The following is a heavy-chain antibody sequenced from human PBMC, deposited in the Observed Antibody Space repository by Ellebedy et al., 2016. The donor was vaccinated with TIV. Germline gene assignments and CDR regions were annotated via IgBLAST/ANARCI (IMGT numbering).Heavy chain of an antibody. D-gene: IGHD3-9*01. CDR2: LNLDGSTT. J-gene: IGHJ4*02. V-gene: IGHV3-74*01. Sequence: GESLKISCAASGFSFSNYWMHWVRQAPGKGLVWVRRLNLDGSTTNYADSVKGRFTISRDNAKNTLYLQMNSLRVEDTAVYYCVRGGSGDWFHLGNWGQGTLVTVSS. CDR3: VRGGSGDWFHLGN. CDR1: GFSFSNYW.